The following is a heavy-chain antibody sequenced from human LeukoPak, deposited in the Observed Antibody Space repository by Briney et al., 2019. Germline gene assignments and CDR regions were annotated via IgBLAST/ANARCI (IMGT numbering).Heavy chain of an antibody. CDR2: MRRDGNEI. V-gene: IGHV3-7*03. CDR1: GFTFSTYW. Sequence: GGSLRPSCSASGFTFSTYWMSWVRQAPGKGLEWVANMRRDGNEIYYLDSVKGRFTISRDNSKNTLYLQMNSLRAEDTAVYYCAKAEVGATAFDYWGQGTLVTISS. D-gene: IGHD1-26*01. J-gene: IGHJ4*02. CDR3: AKAEVGATAFDY.